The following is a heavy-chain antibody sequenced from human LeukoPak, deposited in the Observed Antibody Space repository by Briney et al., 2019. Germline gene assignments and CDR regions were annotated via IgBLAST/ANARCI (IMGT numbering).Heavy chain of an antibody. D-gene: IGHD6-13*01. CDR2: IGTAGDT. CDR3: ARASSIAAAGTGAFDI. J-gene: IGHJ3*02. V-gene: IGHV3-13*01. Sequence: GGSLRLSCAASGFTFSSYDMHWVRQATGKGLEWVSAIGTAGDTYYPGSVKGRFTISRENAKNSLYLQMNSLRAGDTAVYYCARASSIAAAGTGAFDIWGQGTMVTVSS. CDR1: GFTFSSYD.